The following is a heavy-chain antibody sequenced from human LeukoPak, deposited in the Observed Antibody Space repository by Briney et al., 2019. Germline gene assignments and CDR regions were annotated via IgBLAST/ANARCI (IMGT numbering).Heavy chain of an antibody. CDR3: ARAKYSSRWSLDY. CDR2: IDSNGGGA. CDR1: GFTFNIYW. D-gene: IGHD6-13*01. V-gene: IGHV3-74*03. Sequence: GGSLRLSCATSGFTFNIYWMQWVRQVPGKGLAWVSRIDSNGGGATYADSVKGRFTTSRDNGNNTMYLQMNSLRAEDTAIYYCARAKYSSRWSLDYWGQGALVTVSS. J-gene: IGHJ4*02.